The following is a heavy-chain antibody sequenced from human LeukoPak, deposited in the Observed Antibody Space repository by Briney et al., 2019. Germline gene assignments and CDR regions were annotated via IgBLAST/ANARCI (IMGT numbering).Heavy chain of an antibody. V-gene: IGHV3-74*03. D-gene: IGHD3-10*01. CDR2: INGDGSTT. CDR3: ARDYAGSPDY. J-gene: IGHJ4*02. CDR1: GFTFSTYW. Sequence: GGSLRLSCTASGFTFSTYWINWVRQSPGKGLVWVALINGDGSTTTHADSVKGRFTISRDNAKNTAYLQMNSLSDEDTAVYFCARDYAGSPDYWGQGTLVTVSA.